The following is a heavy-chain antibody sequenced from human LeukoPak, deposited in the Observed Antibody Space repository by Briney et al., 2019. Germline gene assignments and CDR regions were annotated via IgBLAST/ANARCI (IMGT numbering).Heavy chain of an antibody. Sequence: KPSETLSLTCTVSGGSISSYYWSWIRLPAGKGLEWIGRFYTSGSTKYNPYLKSRVTMSVDTSKNQFSLKLTSVTAADSAVYYCARTEGSYFDSWGLGTLVTVSS. CDR1: GGSISSYY. V-gene: IGHV4-4*07. J-gene: IGHJ4*01. CDR3: ARTEGSYFDS. CDR2: FYTSGST.